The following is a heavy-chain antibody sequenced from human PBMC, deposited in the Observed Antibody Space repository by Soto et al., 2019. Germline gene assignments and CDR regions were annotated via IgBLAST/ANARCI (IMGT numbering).Heavy chain of an antibody. J-gene: IGHJ4*02. D-gene: IGHD1-26*01. CDR1: GYSFTRYS. CDR2: INPNTGNP. V-gene: IGHV7-4-1*01. Sequence: QVQLVQSGSELMQPGASVKVSCKGSGYSFTRYSINWVRQAPGQGLEWMGWINPNTGNPTYAQGLTGRFVFSLDTSVSTVYLQISSLKADDSAVYYCARDRASGSFDYWGQGTLVSVSS. CDR3: ARDRASGSFDY.